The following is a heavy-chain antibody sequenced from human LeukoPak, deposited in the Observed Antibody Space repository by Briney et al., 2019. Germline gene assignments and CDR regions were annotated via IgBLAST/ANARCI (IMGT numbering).Heavy chain of an antibody. V-gene: IGHV3-48*01. CDR3: ARLRYYAMDV. J-gene: IGHJ6*02. Sequence: GGSLRLSCAASGFTFSTFDMTWVRQASGKGLEWVSYISSGSSTIYYADSVKGRFTISRDNAKNSLYLQMNSLRAEDTAVYYCARLRYYAMDVWGQGTTVTVSS. CDR1: GFTFSTFD. CDR2: ISSGSSTI.